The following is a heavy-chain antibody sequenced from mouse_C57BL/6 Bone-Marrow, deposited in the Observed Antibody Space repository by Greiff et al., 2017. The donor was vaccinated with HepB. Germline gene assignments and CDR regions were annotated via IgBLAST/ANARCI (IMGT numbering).Heavy chain of an antibody. J-gene: IGHJ3*01. CDR3: TTGAY. Sequence: VQLQQSGAELVRPGASVKLSCTASGFTIKDAYMHWVKQRPEQGLEWIGWIDPENGDTEYASKFQGKATITADPSSNTAYLQLSSLTSEDTAVYYCTTGAYWGQGTLVTVSA. V-gene: IGHV14-4*01. CDR1: GFTIKDAY. CDR2: IDPENGDT.